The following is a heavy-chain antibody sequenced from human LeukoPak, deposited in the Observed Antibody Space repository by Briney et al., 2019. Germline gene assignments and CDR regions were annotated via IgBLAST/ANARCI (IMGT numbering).Heavy chain of an antibody. D-gene: IGHD5-12*01. J-gene: IGHJ5*02. Sequence: SSQTLSLTCTVSGGSISSGSYYWGWIRQPPGKGLGWIGSIYYSGSTYYNPSLKSRVTISVDTSKNQFSLKLSSVTAADTAVYYCAREVVATRNWFDPWGQGTLVTVSS. CDR2: IYYSGST. V-gene: IGHV4-39*07. CDR1: GGSISSGSYY. CDR3: AREVVATRNWFDP.